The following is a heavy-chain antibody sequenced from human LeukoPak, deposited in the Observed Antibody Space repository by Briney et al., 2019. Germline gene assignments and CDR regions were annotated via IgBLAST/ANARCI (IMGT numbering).Heavy chain of an antibody. CDR1: GYTFTSYG. CDR2: ISAYNGNT. CDR3: ARVDIVVVPADHKNYYYYGMDV. J-gene: IGHJ6*02. Sequence: ASVKVSCKASGYTFTSYGISWVRQAPGQGLEWMGWISAYNGNTNYAQKLQGRVTMTTDTSTSTAYMELRSLRSDDTAVYYCARVDIVVVPADHKNYYYYGMDVWGQGTTVTVSS. D-gene: IGHD2-2*01. V-gene: IGHV1-18*01.